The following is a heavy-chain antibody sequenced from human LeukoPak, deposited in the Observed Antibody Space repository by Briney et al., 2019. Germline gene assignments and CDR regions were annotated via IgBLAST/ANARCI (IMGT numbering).Heavy chain of an antibody. V-gene: IGHV3-53*01. Sequence: PGGSLRLSCAASGFTVSSNYMSWVRQAPGKGLEWVSVIYSGGSTYYADSVKGRFTISRDNSKNTLYLQMNSLRAEDTAVYYCAKGDRGYCSSTSCYGYFDYWGQGTLVTVSS. CDR1: GFTVSSNY. J-gene: IGHJ4*02. D-gene: IGHD2-2*01. CDR2: IYSGGST. CDR3: AKGDRGYCSSTSCYGYFDY.